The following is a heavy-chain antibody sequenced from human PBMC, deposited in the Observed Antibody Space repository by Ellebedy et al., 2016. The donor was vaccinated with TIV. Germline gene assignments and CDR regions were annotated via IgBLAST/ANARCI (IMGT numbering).Heavy chain of an antibody. J-gene: IGHJ5*02. Sequence: SLKISCAASGFTFDHYAMHWVRQAPGKGLEWVSGVSCNSSVIGYADSVKGRFTISRDNAKNSLYLQMNSLRAEDTALYYCAKTEGSRDVDNSSDPWGQGTLVTVSS. CDR1: GFTFDHYA. D-gene: IGHD1-14*01. CDR3: AKTEGSRDVDNSSDP. V-gene: IGHV3-9*01. CDR2: VSCNSSVI.